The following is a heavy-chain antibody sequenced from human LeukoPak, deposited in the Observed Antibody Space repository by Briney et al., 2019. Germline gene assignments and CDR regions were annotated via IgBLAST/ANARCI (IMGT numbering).Heavy chain of an antibody. CDR1: GGSISSSYYY. CDR2: IYSSGST. V-gene: IGHV4-39*01. Sequence: SETLSLTCTVSGGSISSSYYYWGWIRQPPGKGLEWIGSIYSSGSTYYNPSLKSRVTISVDTSKNQFSLKLSSVTAADTAVYYCARHILRGSRSWYYFDYWGQGTLVTVSS. CDR3: ARHILRGSRSWYYFDY. D-gene: IGHD6-13*01. J-gene: IGHJ4*02.